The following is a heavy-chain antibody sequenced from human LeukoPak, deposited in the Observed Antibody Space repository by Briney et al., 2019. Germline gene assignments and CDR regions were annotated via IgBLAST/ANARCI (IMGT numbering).Heavy chain of an antibody. D-gene: IGHD3-22*01. CDR1: GYTLTELS. CDR2: FDPEDGET. Sequence: ASVKVSCKVSGYTLTELSMHWVRQAPGKGLEWMGGFDPEDGETIYAQKFQGRVTMTEDTSTDTAYMELSSLRSEDTAVYYCATDSPTYYYDSSGYHHWGQGTLVTVSS. V-gene: IGHV1-24*01. J-gene: IGHJ1*01. CDR3: ATDSPTYYYDSSGYHH.